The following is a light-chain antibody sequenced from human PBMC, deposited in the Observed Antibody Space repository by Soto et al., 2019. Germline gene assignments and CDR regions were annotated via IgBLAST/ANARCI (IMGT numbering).Light chain of an antibody. J-gene: IGKJ4*01. V-gene: IGKV1-9*01. CDR1: QGISSY. Sequence: IQLTQSPSSLSASVGDRATITCLASQGISSYLAWYRQEPGKAPKLLISAASTLQSGVPSRFSGSGYGTDFTLTISSLQPEDFATYYCQQLDSYPVTFGGGTKVDIK. CDR3: QQLDSYPVT. CDR2: AAS.